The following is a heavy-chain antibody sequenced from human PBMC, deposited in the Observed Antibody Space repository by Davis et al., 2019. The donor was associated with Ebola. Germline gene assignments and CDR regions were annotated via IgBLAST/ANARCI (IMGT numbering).Heavy chain of an antibody. Sequence: GSLRLSCTVSGGSISSHYWSWIRQSPGKVLEWIGYIHYSGSTNTNPSLKSRVTMSVDTSKNQFSLKLSSATAADTAVYYCATQYSNGWFDPWGQGTLVTVSS. D-gene: IGHD4-11*01. V-gene: IGHV4-59*11. J-gene: IGHJ5*02. CDR2: IHYSGST. CDR1: GGSISSHY. CDR3: ATQYSNGWFDP.